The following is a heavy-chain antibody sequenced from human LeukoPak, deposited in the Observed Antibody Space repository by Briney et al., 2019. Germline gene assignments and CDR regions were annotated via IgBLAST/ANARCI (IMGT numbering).Heavy chain of an antibody. CDR2: ISWNSGSI. D-gene: IGHD3-22*01. V-gene: IGHV3-9*01. CDR3: ARDRYYYDSSGYLDAFDI. J-gene: IGHJ3*02. CDR1: GFTFDDYA. Sequence: GGSLRLSCAASGFTFDDYAMHWVRQAPGKGLEWVSGISWNSGSIGYADSVKGRFTISRDNAKNSLYLQMNSLRAEDTAVYYCARDRYYYDSSGYLDAFDIWGQGTMVTVSS.